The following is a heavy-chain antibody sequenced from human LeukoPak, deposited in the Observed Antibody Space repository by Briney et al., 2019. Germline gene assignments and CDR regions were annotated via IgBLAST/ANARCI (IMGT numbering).Heavy chain of an antibody. D-gene: IGHD5-24*01. CDR2: IYYSGST. CDR1: GGSISSLY. Sequence: PSETLSLTCTVSGGSISSLYWSWIRQPPGKGLEWIGYIYYSGSTNYNPSLKSRVTLSVDTSKNQFSLKLSSVTAADTAVYYCARGAMTTTSTFDYWGQGTLVTVSS. J-gene: IGHJ4*02. CDR3: ARGAMTTTSTFDY. V-gene: IGHV4-59*11.